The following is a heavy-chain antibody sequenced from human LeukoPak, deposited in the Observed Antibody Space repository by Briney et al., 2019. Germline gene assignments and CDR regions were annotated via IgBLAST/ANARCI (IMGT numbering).Heavy chain of an antibody. CDR2: IYSSGST. V-gene: IGHV4-59*08. J-gene: IGHJ4*02. CDR3: TRQKSGTTADY. Sequence: ETLSLTCTVSGASIRSYNWSWIRQPPGKGLEWIGYIYSSGSTSYNPSLKSRVTISVDTSKNQFSLKLSSVTAADTVVYYCTRQKSGTTADYWGQGTLVTVSS. CDR1: GASIRSYN. D-gene: IGHD1-7*01.